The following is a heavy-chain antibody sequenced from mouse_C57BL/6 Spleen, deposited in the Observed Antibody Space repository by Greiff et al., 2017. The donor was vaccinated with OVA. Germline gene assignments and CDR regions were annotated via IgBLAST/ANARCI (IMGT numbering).Heavy chain of an antibody. CDR2: IDPSDSYT. Sequence: QVQLQQPGAELVMPGASVKLSCKASGYTFTSYWMHWVKQRPGQGLEWIGEIDPSDSYTNYNQKFKGKSTLTVDKSSSTAYMQLSSLTSEDSAVYYWARSGYFDVWGTGTTVTVSS. V-gene: IGHV1-69*01. CDR3: ARSGYFDV. J-gene: IGHJ1*03. CDR1: GYTFTSYW.